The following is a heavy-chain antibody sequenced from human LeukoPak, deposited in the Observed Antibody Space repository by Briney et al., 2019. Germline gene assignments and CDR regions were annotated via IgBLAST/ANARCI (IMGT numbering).Heavy chain of an antibody. CDR3: ARHRRGSSWYHNWFDP. Sequence: GESLKISCKGSGYSFSTYWIAWVRQVPGKGLEWMGIIYPGDSDTRYSPSFQGQVTISADKSISSAYLQWSSLKASDTAMYYCARHRRGSSWYHNWFDPWGQGTLVTVSS. V-gene: IGHV5-51*01. D-gene: IGHD6-13*01. J-gene: IGHJ5*02. CDR1: GYSFSTYW. CDR2: IYPGDSDT.